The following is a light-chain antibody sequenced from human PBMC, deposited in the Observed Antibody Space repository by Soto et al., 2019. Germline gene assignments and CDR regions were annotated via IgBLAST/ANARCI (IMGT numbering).Light chain of an antibody. J-gene: IGKJ5*01. CDR3: LHHYIYPIT. V-gene: IGKV1-17*01. CDR1: QGIRND. CDR2: AAS. Sequence: DIQMTQSPSSLSASVGDRVTITCRASQGIRNDLAWYQQIPGKAPKRQIYAASSLQSGVPSRFSGTGSGTEFTLTINSLQPEDFATYYCLHHYIYPITFGQGTRLEIK.